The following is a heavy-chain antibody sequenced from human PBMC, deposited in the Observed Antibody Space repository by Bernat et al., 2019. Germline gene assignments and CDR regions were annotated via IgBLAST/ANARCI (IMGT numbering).Heavy chain of an antibody. D-gene: IGHD2-15*01. CDR1: GFTFSSYG. V-gene: IGHV3-33*01. CDR2: IWYDGSNK. J-gene: IGHJ4*02. Sequence: QVQLVESGGGVVQPGRSLRLSCAASGFTFSSYGMHWVRQAPGKGLEWVAVIWYDGSNKYYADSVKGRFTISRDNSKNTLYLQMNSLRAEDTAVYYCARGVSGGSPPGGYWGQGTLVTVSS. CDR3: ARGVSGGSPPGGY.